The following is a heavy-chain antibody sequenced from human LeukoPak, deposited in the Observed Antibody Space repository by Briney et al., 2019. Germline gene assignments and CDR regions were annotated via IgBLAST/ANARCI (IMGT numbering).Heavy chain of an antibody. J-gene: IGHJ4*02. V-gene: IGHV4-4*09. CDR3: ARQGYSSSLDY. CDR1: GGSISSYY. Sequence: PSETLSLTCTVSGGSISSYYWSWIRQPPGKGLEWIGYIYTSGSTNYNPSLESRVTISVDTSKNQFSLKLSSVTAADTAVYYCARQGYSSSLDYWGQGTLVTVSS. D-gene: IGHD6-13*01. CDR2: IYTSGST.